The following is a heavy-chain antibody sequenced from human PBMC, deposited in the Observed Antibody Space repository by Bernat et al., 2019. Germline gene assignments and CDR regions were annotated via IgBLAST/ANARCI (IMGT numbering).Heavy chain of an antibody. CDR1: GFTFSSYG. Sequence: QVQLVESGGGVVQPGMSLRLSCAASGFTFSSYGMHWVRQAPGKGLEWVAVLSYDGNNKYYADSVKGRFTISRDNSKNTLYLQMNSLRAEDTAVFYCAKAACCYNYSYYNGLDVWGQGTTVTVSS. J-gene: IGHJ6*02. CDR3: AKAACCYNYSYYNGLDV. D-gene: IGHD2-15*01. V-gene: IGHV3-30*18. CDR2: LSYDGNNK.